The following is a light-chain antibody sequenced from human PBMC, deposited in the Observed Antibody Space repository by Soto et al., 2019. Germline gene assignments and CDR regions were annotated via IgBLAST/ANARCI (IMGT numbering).Light chain of an antibody. CDR3: QQYHNWVT. Sequence: IVLTQSPGTLSLSPGERATLSCRASQSVSSNLAWYQQKPGQAPRLLIYGASTRATGIPARFSGSGSGTDFTLTISSLQSEDFAVYYCQQYHNWVTFGGGTKVDIK. CDR1: QSVSSN. J-gene: IGKJ4*01. CDR2: GAS. V-gene: IGKV3D-15*01.